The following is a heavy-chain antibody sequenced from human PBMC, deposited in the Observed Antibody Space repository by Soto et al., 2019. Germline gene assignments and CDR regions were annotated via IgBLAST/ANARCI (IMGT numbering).Heavy chain of an antibody. J-gene: IGHJ4*02. CDR1: GFTFSNAW. V-gene: IGHV3-15*07. D-gene: IGHD2-15*01. CDR2: IKSKTDGGKT. CDR3: TTGIVVVVAASLSADY. Sequence: EVQLVESGGGLVKPGGSLRLSCAASGFTFSNAWMNWVRQAPGKGLEWVGRIKSKTDGGKTDYAAPVKGRFTISRDDSKNTLYLQMNSLKTEDTAVYYCTTGIVVVVAASLSADYWGQGTLVTVSS.